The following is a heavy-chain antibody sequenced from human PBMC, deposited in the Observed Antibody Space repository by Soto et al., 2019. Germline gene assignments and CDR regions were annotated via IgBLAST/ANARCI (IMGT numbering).Heavy chain of an antibody. V-gene: IGHV3-30*03. CDR1: GLSFRIYG. Sequence: QEQMVESGGGVVQPGQALRLSCAASGLSFRIYGMHWVRQAPGKGLEWVATISPDGNDKYYEDSVKGRFTISRDNSQNTLFLRMNSLRAEDTAIYYCATSYGRYPAFAYWGQGALVTVSS. CDR2: ISPDGNDK. CDR3: ATSYGRYPAFAY. D-gene: IGHD6-19*01. J-gene: IGHJ4*02.